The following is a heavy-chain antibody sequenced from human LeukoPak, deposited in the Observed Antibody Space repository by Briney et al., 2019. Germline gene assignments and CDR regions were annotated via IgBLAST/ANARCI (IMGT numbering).Heavy chain of an antibody. CDR3: AKDLYSGSHAECFQH. CDR1: GFTFSSYA. V-gene: IGHV3-23*01. D-gene: IGHD1-26*01. CDR2: ISGGGGST. Sequence: GGSLGLSCAASGFTFSSYAMSWVRQAPGKGLEWVSGISGGGGSTYYADSVKGRFTISRDNSEDTLYLQMSSLRAEDTAVYYCAKDLYSGSHAECFQHWGQGTLVTVSS. J-gene: IGHJ1*01.